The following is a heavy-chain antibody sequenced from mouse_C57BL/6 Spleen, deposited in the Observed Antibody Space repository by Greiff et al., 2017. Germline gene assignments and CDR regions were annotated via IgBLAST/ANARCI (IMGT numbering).Heavy chain of an antibody. D-gene: IGHD2-3*01. V-gene: IGHV1-82*01. CDR1: GYAFTSSW. J-gene: IGHJ3*01. CDR2: IYPGDGGT. Sequence: VQLQQSGPELVKPGASVKISCKASGYAFTSSWMNWVKQRPGKGLEWIGRIYPGDGGTNYNGKFTGKATLTVDKSSSTAYMQLSSLTSEDSAVYFCAGYSAWFDYWGQGTMVTVAA. CDR3: AGYSAWFDY.